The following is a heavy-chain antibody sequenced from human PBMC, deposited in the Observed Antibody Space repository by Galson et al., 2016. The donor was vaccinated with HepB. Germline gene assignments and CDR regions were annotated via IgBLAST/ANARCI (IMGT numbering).Heavy chain of an antibody. Sequence: SLRLSCAASGFTFSSYAMSWVRQAPGKGLEWVSAVSTSGGTTYYADSVKGRFTISRDNSKNTLYLQMNSLSAEDTAIYYYANLPGRTSLYSPLDYWGQGTLVSVSS. CDR2: VSTSGGTT. CDR1: GFTFSSYA. V-gene: IGHV3-23*01. CDR3: ANLPGRTSLYSPLDY. J-gene: IGHJ4*02. D-gene: IGHD2-21*01.